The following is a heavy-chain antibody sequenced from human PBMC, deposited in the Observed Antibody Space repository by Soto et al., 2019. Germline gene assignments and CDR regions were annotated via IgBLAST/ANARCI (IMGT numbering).Heavy chain of an antibody. Sequence: PGGSQRLSCAASGFTFSRYGMHWVRQAPGKGLEWVALIWNDGIRKVYVDSVKGRFTISRDNSKNTLDLQMNSLRAEDTAVYYCARDDDYEANAFDYWGPGTLVTVSS. CDR3: ARDDDYEANAFDY. CDR1: GFTFSRYG. D-gene: IGHD3-22*01. CDR2: IWNDGIRK. J-gene: IGHJ4*02. V-gene: IGHV3-33*01.